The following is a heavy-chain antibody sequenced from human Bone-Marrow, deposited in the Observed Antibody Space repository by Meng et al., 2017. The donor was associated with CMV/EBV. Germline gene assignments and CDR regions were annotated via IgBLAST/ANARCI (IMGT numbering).Heavy chain of an antibody. CDR1: GFTFSSYG. V-gene: IGHV3-7*01. Sequence: GESLKISCAASGFTFSSYGMRWVRQAPGKGLEWVANIKQDGSEKYYADSVKGRFTISRDNPKNSLYLQMNSLRAEDTAVYYCARGRSGWYAFDYWGQGTMVTVSS. CDR2: IKQDGSEK. J-gene: IGHJ4*02. D-gene: IGHD6-13*01. CDR3: ARGRSGWYAFDY.